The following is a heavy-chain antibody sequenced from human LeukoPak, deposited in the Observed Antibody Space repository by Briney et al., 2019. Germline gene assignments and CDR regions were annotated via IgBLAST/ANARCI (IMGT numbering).Heavy chain of an antibody. CDR3: AKDTGYSSSYYYYGMDV. CDR2: INWNSGSI. Sequence: GGSLRLSCGASGFTFDDYGMSWVRQAPGKGLEWVSGINWNSGSIGYADPVKGRFTISRDNAKNSLYLQMNSLRAEDTAFYYCAKDTGYSSSYYYYGMDVWGQGTTVTVSS. CDR1: GFTFDDYG. D-gene: IGHD6-13*01. J-gene: IGHJ6*02. V-gene: IGHV3-9*01.